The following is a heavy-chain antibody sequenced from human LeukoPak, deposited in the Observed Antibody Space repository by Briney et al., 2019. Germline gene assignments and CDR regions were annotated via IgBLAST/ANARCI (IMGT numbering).Heavy chain of an antibody. CDR2: IYYSGST. V-gene: IGHV4-30-4*01. D-gene: IGHD2-15*01. Sequence: SQTLSLTCTVSGGSISSGDYYWSWIRQPPGKGLEWIGYIYYSGSTYYNPSLKSRVTISADTSKNQFSLKLSSVTAADTAVYYCARDRVSYCSGGSCYYYYYGMDVWGQGTTVTVSS. CDR1: GGSISSGDYY. CDR3: ARDRVSYCSGGSCYYYYYGMDV. J-gene: IGHJ6*02.